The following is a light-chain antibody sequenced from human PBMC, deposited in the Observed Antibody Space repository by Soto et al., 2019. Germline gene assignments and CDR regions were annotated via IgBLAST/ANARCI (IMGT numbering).Light chain of an antibody. J-gene: IGKJ4*01. CDR1: QDISTY. V-gene: IGKV1-33*01. CDR2: DAS. CDR3: QQYDNLPLT. Sequence: DLPMTQSPSSLSASAGDRVTLTCQASQDISTYLNWYQQKPGKAPKLLIYDASNLETGVPSRFSGSGSGTDFTFTISSLQPEDIATYYCQQYDNLPLTFGGGTKVEIK.